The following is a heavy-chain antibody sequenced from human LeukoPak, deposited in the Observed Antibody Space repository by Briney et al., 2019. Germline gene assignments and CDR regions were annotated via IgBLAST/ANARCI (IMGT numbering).Heavy chain of an antibody. CDR1: GYTFTSYY. V-gene: IGHV1-46*01. Sequence: GASVKVSCKASGYTFTSYYMHWVRQAPGQGLEWMGIINPSGGSTSYAQKFQGRVTMTRDTSTSTVYMELSSLRSEDTAVYYCARDQDSSGWYVDYYYYGMDVWGQGTTVTVSS. CDR3: ARDQDSSGWYVDYYYYGMDV. CDR2: INPSGGST. J-gene: IGHJ6*02. D-gene: IGHD6-19*01.